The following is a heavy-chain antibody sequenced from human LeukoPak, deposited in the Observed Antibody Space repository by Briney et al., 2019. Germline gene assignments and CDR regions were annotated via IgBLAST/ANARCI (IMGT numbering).Heavy chain of an antibody. J-gene: IGHJ3*02. CDR1: GGSISSGGYY. D-gene: IGHD3-22*01. Sequence: PSQTLSLTCTVSGGSISSGGYYWSWIRQPPGKGLEWIGYIYHSGSTYYNPSLKSRVTISVDRSKNQFSLKLSSVTAADTAVYYCARDPYYYDSSGFYAFDIWGQGTMVTVSS. CDR2: IYHSGST. CDR3: ARDPYYYDSSGFYAFDI. V-gene: IGHV4-30-2*01.